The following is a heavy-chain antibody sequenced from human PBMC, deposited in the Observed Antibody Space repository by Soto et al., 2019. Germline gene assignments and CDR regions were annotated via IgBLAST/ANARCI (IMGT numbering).Heavy chain of an antibody. CDR1: GYSFTGYY. D-gene: IGHD2-8*02. CDR2: INPDSGAT. V-gene: IGHV1-2*02. J-gene: IGHJ4*02. CDR3: ARGDYGTGGYPFPYFDY. Sequence: HEHLVQSGAEVKRPGASLKVSCKASGYSFTGYYIHWVRQAPGQGLEWMGWINPDSGATNYAQNFQGRVTLTCDTSISTASMVLTSLTSDDTAVYYCARGDYGTGGYPFPYFDYWGQGTLVIVSS.